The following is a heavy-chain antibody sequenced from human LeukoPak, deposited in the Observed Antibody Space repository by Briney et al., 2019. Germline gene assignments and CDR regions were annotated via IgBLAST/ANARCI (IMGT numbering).Heavy chain of an antibody. Sequence: GSLKLPCAASGFTFGNSWVHWVRQAPGKGLVWVSLINADGSTAIYADSVKGRFTISRDNARNTLSLQMNSLTIEDTAVYYCVVVVEPPDSDGFDVWGQGTMITVSS. CDR2: INADGSTA. CDR3: VVVVEPPDSDGFDV. V-gene: IGHV3-74*01. CDR1: GFTFGNSW. D-gene: IGHD1-14*01. J-gene: IGHJ3*01.